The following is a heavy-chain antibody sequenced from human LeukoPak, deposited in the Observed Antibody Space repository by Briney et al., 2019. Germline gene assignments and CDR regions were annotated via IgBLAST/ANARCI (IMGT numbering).Heavy chain of an antibody. J-gene: IGHJ3*01. CDR3: ARTVYYESRDYYYYAEDF. D-gene: IGHD3-22*01. CDR2: AYYTGST. CDR1: GGSLSSCR. V-gene: IGHV4-59*01. Sequence: ASEILCFTCTVSGGSLSSCRWTWIRQPPGKGLVWIGYAYYTGSTNYNPSLKSRVTISVDTSKNQFSLKLSSVTAADTAVYYCARTVYYESRDYYYYAEDFWRRVTMVTVSS.